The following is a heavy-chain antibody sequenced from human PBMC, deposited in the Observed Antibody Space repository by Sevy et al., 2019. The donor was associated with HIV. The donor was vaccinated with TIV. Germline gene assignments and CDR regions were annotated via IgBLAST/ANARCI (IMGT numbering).Heavy chain of an antibody. Sequence: ASVKVSCKASGGTFSSYAISWVRQAPGQGLEWMGGIIPIFGTANYAQKFQGRVTITADESTSTAYMELSSLRSEDTVVYYCARARYGCSGGSCYSGYYYYGMDVWGQGTPVTVSS. CDR3: ARARYGCSGGSCYSGYYYYGMDV. CDR1: GGTFSSYA. V-gene: IGHV1-69*13. J-gene: IGHJ6*02. D-gene: IGHD2-15*01. CDR2: IIPIFGTA.